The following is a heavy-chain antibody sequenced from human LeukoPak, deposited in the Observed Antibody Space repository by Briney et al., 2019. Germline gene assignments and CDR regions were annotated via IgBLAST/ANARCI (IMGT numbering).Heavy chain of an antibody. V-gene: IGHV1-8*01. D-gene: IGHD2-2*01. CDR3: ARSIGRYQLLPFDY. CDR1: GYTFTSYD. Sequence: GASVKVSCKASGYTFTSYDINWVRQATGQGLEWMGWMNPNSGNTGYAQKFQGRVTMTRNTSISTAYMELSSLRSEDTAVYHCARSIGRYQLLPFDYWGQGTLVTVPS. J-gene: IGHJ4*02. CDR2: MNPNSGNT.